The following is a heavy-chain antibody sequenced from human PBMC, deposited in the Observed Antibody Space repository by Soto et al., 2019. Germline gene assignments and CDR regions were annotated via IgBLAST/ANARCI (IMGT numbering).Heavy chain of an antibody. V-gene: IGHV1-2*02. CDR1: GFTFSDYY. CDR3: ARERYQVLSDGMDV. Sequence: RASVKVSCKASGFTFSDYYMHWVREAPGQGLEWMGWLNPKSGGTTYAQKFRGRLTLSRDTSINTAYMELSRLSIDDTALYYCARERYQVLSDGMDVWGQGTTVTVSS. D-gene: IGHD2-2*01. CDR2: LNPKSGGT. J-gene: IGHJ6*02.